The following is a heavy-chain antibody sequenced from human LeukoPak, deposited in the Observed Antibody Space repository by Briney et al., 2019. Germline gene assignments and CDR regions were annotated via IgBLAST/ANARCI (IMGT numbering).Heavy chain of an antibody. CDR2: IIPILGIA. V-gene: IGHV1-69*02. Sequence: ASVKVSCKASGGTFSSYTISWVRQAPGQGLEWMGRIIPILGIANYAQKFQGRVTITADKSTSTAYMELSSLRPEDTAVYYCARAVKQWLVGYAFDIWGQGTMVTVSS. CDR3: ARAVKQWLVGYAFDI. D-gene: IGHD6-19*01. J-gene: IGHJ3*02. CDR1: GGTFSSYT.